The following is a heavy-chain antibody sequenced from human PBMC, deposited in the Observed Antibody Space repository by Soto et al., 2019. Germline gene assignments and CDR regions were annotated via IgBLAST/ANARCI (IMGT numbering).Heavy chain of an antibody. D-gene: IGHD6-19*01. V-gene: IGHV1-69*12. CDR3: ARDSAIAVAGTGRYFDL. J-gene: IGHJ2*01. CDR2: IIPIFGTA. Sequence: QVQLVQSGAEVKKPGSSVKVSCKASGGTFSSYAISWVRQAPGQGLEWMGGIIPIFGTANYAQQFQGRVTITADESTSTAYMELSSLRSEDTAVYYCARDSAIAVAGTGRYFDLWGRGTLVTVSS. CDR1: GGTFSSYA.